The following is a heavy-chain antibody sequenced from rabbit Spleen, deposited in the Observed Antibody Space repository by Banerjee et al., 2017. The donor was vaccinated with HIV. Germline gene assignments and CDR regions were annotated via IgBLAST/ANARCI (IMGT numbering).Heavy chain of an antibody. CDR3: ARGAGYGYATPYYFNL. CDR1: GFSFSSYW. V-gene: IGHV1S45*01. CDR2: IYGGSSGST. J-gene: IGHJ4*01. Sequence: QEQLEESGGDLVKPEGSLTLTCTASGFSFSSYWMCWVRQAPGKGLEWIACIYGGSSGSTYYATWVNGRFTISKTSSTTVTLQITSLTAADTATYFCARGAGYGYATPYYFNLWGPGTLVTVS. D-gene: IGHD6-1*01.